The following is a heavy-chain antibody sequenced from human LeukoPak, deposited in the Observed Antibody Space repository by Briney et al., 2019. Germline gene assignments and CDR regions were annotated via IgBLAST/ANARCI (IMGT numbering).Heavy chain of an antibody. CDR1: GYTFTSYD. CDR2: MNPNSGNT. Sequence: GASVKVSCKASGYTFTSYDINWVRQATGQRLEWMGWMNPNSGNTGYAQKFQGRVTMTRNTSISTAYMELSSLRSEDTAVYYCARGGVLWFGELCFAFDIWGQGTMVTVSS. CDR3: ARGGVLWFGELCFAFDI. D-gene: IGHD3-10*01. V-gene: IGHV1-8*01. J-gene: IGHJ3*02.